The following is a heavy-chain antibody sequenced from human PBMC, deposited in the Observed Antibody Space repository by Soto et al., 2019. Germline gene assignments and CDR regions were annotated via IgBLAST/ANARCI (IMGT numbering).Heavy chain of an antibody. J-gene: IGHJ4*02. CDR2: ISYDGSNK. D-gene: IGHD6-13*01. CDR3: AKDGLYSSSWLFDY. V-gene: IGHV3-30*18. Sequence: GGSLRLSCAASGFTFSSYGMHWVRQAPGKGLEWVAVISYDGSNKYYADSVKGRFTISRDNSKNTLYLQMNSLRAEDTAVYYCAKDGLYSSSWLFDYWGQGTLVTVSS. CDR1: GFTFSSYG.